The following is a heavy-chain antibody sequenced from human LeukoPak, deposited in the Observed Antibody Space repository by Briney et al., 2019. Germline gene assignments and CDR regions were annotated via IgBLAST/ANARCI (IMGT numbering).Heavy chain of an antibody. CDR1: GDSLTSSNW. CDR2: IYHSGAT. CDR3: ARAHDWQWLVYFDY. D-gene: IGHD6-19*01. J-gene: IGHJ4*02. V-gene: IGHV4-4*02. Sequence: PSETLSLTCAVSGDSLTSSNWGSWVRQPPGKGREWIGEIYHSGATNYNPSLKSRVTMSLDKSKDQLSLKLTSVTAADTAVYYCARAHDWQWLVYFDYWGQGTLVTVSS.